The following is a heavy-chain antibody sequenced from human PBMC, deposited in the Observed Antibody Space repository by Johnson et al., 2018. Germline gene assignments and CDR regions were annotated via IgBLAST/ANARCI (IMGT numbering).Heavy chain of an antibody. J-gene: IGHJ6*03. CDR3: ARDGYYYYYTDV. V-gene: IGHV4-61*02. CDR1: GVSISSGTYY. Sequence: QVQLQESGPGQVKPSQTLSLTCSVSGVSISSGTYYWSCIRQPAGKGLQWIGRIYTSGSTSYNPSLKSRVSISVDTSKNQISLKLNSVTAADTAVYYCARDGYYYYYTDVWGKGTTVTVSS. CDR2: IYTSGST.